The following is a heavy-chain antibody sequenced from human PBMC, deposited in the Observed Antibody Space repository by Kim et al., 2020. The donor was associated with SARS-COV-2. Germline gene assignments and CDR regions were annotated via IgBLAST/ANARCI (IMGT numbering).Heavy chain of an antibody. Sequence: SETLSLTCTVSGGSISSGGYYWSWIRQHPGKGLEWIGYIYYSGSTYYNPSLKSRVTISVDTSKNQFSLKLSSVTAADTAVYYCARRKGITMVRGVISYFDYWGQGTLVTVSS. CDR1: GGSISSGGYY. D-gene: IGHD3-10*01. CDR2: IYYSGST. J-gene: IGHJ4*02. V-gene: IGHV4-31*03. CDR3: ARRKGITMVRGVISYFDY.